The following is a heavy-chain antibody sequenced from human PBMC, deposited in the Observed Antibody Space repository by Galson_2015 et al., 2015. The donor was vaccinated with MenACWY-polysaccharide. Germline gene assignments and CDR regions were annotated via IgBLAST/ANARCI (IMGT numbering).Heavy chain of an antibody. D-gene: IGHD7-27*01. J-gene: IGHJ5*02. Sequence: LRLSCAASRFTFRALWMSWVRQAPRQGPEWVALINKDGSQEYYMDSVKGRFAISRDNAKNSLYLQIDSLRVEDTAVYYCSKDPNWDTSFGPWGQGTMVTVSS. CDR2: INKDGSQE. CDR3: SKDPNWDTSFGP. V-gene: IGHV3-7*01. CDR1: RFTFRALW.